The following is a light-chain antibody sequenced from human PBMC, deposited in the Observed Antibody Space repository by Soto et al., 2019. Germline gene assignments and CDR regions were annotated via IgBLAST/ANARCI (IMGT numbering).Light chain of an antibody. V-gene: IGLV4-69*01. CDR2: VDSDGSH. Sequence: QLVVPQSPSASAALGASVKLTCTLSSGHSSYAIAWHQQQPEKGPRYLMKVDSDGSHVKGDGIPDRFSGSSSGAERYLAISSLQSEDEADYYCQTWGTGTGVFGGGTKLTVL. J-gene: IGLJ3*02. CDR3: QTWGTGTGV. CDR1: SGHSSYA.